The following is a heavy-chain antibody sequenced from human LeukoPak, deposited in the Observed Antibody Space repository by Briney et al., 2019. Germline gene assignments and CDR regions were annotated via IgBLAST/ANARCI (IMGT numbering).Heavy chain of an antibody. D-gene: IGHD3-10*01. CDR1: GGSISSYY. Sequence: SETLSLTCTVSGGSISSYYWSWIRQPPGKGLEWIGYIYYSGSTNYNPSLRSRVTISVDTSKNQFSLKLSSVTAADTAVYYCARGPGEKGPYWGQGTLVTVSS. J-gene: IGHJ4*02. CDR3: ARGPGEKGPY. CDR2: IYYSGST. V-gene: IGHV4-59*08.